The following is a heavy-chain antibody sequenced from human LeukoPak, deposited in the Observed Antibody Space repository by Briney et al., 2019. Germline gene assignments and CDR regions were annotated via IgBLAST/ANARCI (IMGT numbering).Heavy chain of an antibody. J-gene: IGHJ6*03. CDR3: ARDGEAAAGTFYYYYMDV. Sequence: GASVKVSCKASGYTFTGYYMHWVRQAPGQGLEWMGIINPSGGSTSYAQKFQGRVTMTRDTSTSTVYMELSSLRSEDTAVYYCARDGEAAAGTFYYYYMDVWGKGTTVTISS. V-gene: IGHV1-46*01. CDR1: GYTFTGYY. D-gene: IGHD6-13*01. CDR2: INPSGGST.